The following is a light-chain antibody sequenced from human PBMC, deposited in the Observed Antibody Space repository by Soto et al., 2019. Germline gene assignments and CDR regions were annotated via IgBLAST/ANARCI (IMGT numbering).Light chain of an antibody. CDR1: HSVSSSH. Sequence: DIVLTQSPGTLSLSPGESVTLACRASHSVSSSHLAWYQQKPVQATRLFIYGASRRASSIPDMFSGSGSGTDFTLAISRLHPEDFAVYSCQHYGTSLTFVGGTKVEI. CDR2: GAS. CDR3: QHYGTSLT. V-gene: IGKV3-20*01. J-gene: IGKJ4*01.